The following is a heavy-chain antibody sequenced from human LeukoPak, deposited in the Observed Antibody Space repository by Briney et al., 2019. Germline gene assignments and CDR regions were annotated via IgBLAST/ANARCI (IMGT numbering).Heavy chain of an antibody. V-gene: IGHV3-21*01. J-gene: IGHJ3*02. CDR3: ARPTTVTTISADAFDI. CDR2: ISSGGTYK. D-gene: IGHD4-17*01. CDR1: GFTFSDYT. Sequence: GGSLRFSCAASGFTFSDYTMNWVRQAPGKGLEWVSSISSGGTYKYYADSVKGRFTISRDNAQNSLYLQMNSLRAEDSSVYYCARPTTVTTISADAFDIWGQGTMVTVSS.